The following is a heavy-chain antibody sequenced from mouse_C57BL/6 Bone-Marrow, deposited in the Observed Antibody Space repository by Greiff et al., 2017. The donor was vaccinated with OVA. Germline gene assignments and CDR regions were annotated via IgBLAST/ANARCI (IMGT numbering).Heavy chain of an antibody. CDR3: AREDYGNYDWYFDV. J-gene: IGHJ1*03. V-gene: IGHV1-64*01. Sequence: QVQLQQPGAELVKPGASVKLSCKASGYTFTSYWMHWVKQRPGQGLEWIGMIHPNSGSTNYNEKFKSKATLTVDKSSSTAYMQLSSLTSEDSAVYYGAREDYGNYDWYFDVWGTGTTVTVSS. CDR2: IHPNSGST. D-gene: IGHD2-1*01. CDR1: GYTFTSYW.